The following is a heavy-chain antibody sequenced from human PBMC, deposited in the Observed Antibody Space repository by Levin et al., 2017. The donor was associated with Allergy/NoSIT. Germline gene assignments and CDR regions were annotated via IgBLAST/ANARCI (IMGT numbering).Heavy chain of an antibody. Sequence: GGSLRLSCAASGFTFSSYAMHWVRQAPGKGLEWVAVISYDGSNKYYADSVKGRFTTSRDNSKNTLYLQMNSLRAEDTAVYYCARDRDSAGFDYWGQGTLVTVSS. V-gene: IGHV3-30-3*01. CDR2: ISYDGSNK. CDR3: ARDRDSAGFDY. J-gene: IGHJ4*02. D-gene: IGHD4-11*01. CDR1: GFTFSSYA.